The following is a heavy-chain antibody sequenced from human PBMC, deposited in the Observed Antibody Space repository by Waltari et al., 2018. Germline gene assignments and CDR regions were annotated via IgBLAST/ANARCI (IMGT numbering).Heavy chain of an antibody. J-gene: IGHJ4*02. CDR1: GFTFSSYG. D-gene: IGHD6-13*01. V-gene: IGHV3-33*01. CDR2: IWYDGSNK. CDR3: ARDGSSWFYYFDY. Sequence: QVQLVESGGGVVQPGRSLRLSCAASGFTFSSYGMPWVRQAPGKGLEWVAVIWYDGSNKYYADSVKGRFTISRDNSKNTLYLQMNSLRAEDTAVYYCARDGSSWFYYFDYWGQGTLVTVSS.